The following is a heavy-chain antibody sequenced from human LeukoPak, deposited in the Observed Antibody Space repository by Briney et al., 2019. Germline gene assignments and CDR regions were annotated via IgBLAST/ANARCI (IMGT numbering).Heavy chain of an antibody. V-gene: IGHV3-21*01. CDR2: TSSSSSYI. J-gene: IGHJ4*02. CDR3: AREADDYGGNFPLDY. D-gene: IGHD4-23*01. CDR1: GFTFSSYS. Sequence: GGSLRLSCAASGFTFSSYSMNWVRQAPGKGLEWVSSTSSSSSYIYYADSVKGRFTISRDNAKNSLYLQMNSLRAEDTAVYYCAREADDYGGNFPLDYWGQGTLVTVSS.